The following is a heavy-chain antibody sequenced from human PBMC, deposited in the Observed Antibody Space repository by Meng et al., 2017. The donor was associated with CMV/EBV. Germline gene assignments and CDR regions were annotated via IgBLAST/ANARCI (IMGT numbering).Heavy chain of an antibody. D-gene: IGHD3-3*01. CDR1: SSSSSY. CDR2: IYYSGGT. CDR3: ARSLYDFWSGRVTPYYFDY. V-gene: IGHV4-39*07. J-gene: IGHJ4*02. Sequence: SSSSSYWCWIRQPPGKGLEWIGSIYYSGGTYYSPSLKSRVTISVDTSKNQFSLKLSSVTAADTAVYYCARSLYDFWSGRVTPYYFDYWGQGTLVTVSS.